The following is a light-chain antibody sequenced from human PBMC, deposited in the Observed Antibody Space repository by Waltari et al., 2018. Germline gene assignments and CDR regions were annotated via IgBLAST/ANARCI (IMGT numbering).Light chain of an antibody. V-gene: IGKV2-28*01. Sequence: DIVMTQSPLSLPVTPAEPASISCRPSQSLLHSNGYNYLDWYLQKPGQSPHILIYLGSNRASGVPDRFSGSGSGTDFTLKISRVEAEDAGVYYCMEALQSVTFGQGTRLEIK. CDR2: LGS. CDR1: QSLLHSNGYNY. J-gene: IGKJ5*01. CDR3: MEALQSVT.